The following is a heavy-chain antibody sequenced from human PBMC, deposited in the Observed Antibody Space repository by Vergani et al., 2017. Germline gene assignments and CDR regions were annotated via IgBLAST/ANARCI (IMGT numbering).Heavy chain of an antibody. V-gene: IGHV1-46*03. CDR2: INTSGGRT. D-gene: IGHD3-22*01. CDR1: GYTFTSYY. CDR3: ARGSTDSSGYLRL. Sequence: QVQLVQSGAEVKKPGASGKVSCKASGYTFTSYYMHWVRQAPGQGLEWMGIINTSGGRTSYAQKFQGRVTSTRDTSTSTVYMELSRLRSEDPDVYYLARGSTDSSGYLRLWGQGTLVTVSS. J-gene: IGHJ4*02.